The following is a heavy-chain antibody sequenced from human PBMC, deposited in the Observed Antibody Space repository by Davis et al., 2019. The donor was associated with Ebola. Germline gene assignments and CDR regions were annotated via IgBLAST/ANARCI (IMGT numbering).Heavy chain of an antibody. CDR3: ARAGLWFGELPPYDAFDI. D-gene: IGHD3-10*01. Sequence: GESLKISCAASGFTFSSYAMHWVRQAPGKGLEWVAVISYDGSNKYYADSVKGRFTISRDNSKNTLYLQMNSLRAEDTAVYYCARAGLWFGELPPYDAFDIWGQGTMVTASS. V-gene: IGHV3-30-3*01. CDR2: ISYDGSNK. J-gene: IGHJ3*02. CDR1: GFTFSSYA.